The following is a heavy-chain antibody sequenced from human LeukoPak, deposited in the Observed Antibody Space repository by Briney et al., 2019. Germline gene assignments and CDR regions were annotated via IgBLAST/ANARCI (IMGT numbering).Heavy chain of an antibody. CDR3: ARVSPNRRISYGYQNWFDP. V-gene: IGHV1-69*13. CDR2: IIPMFGTA. CDR1: GGTFSSYA. D-gene: IGHD5-18*01. J-gene: IGHJ5*02. Sequence: GASVKVSCKASGGTFSSYAISWVRQAPGQGLEWMGGIIPMFGTANYAQKLQGRVTITADESTSTAYMEVRSLRSDDTAVYFCARVSPNRRISYGYQNWFDPWGQGTLVSVSS.